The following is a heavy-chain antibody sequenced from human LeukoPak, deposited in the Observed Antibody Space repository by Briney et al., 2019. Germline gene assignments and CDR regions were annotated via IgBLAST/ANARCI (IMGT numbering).Heavy chain of an antibody. Sequence: ASVKVSCKASGYTCTGYYMHWVRLAPRPGLEWMGWINPNSGGTNYAQKFQGRVTMTRDTSISTAYMELSRLRSHDTAVYYCARTLFDYWGQGTLVTVSS. CDR2: INPNSGGT. CDR1: GYTCTGYY. J-gene: IGHJ4*02. V-gene: IGHV1-2*02. CDR3: ARTLFDY.